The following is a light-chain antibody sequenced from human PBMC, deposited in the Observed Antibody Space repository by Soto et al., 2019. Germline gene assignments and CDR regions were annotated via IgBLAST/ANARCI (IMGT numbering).Light chain of an antibody. CDR1: SSDVGGYDY. J-gene: IGLJ1*01. Sequence: QSALTQPPSASGSPGQSVTISCTGTSSDVGGYDYVSWYQQHPGKAPKLIIFEVYKRPSGVPDRFSGSKSDNTASLTVSGLQADDEADYYCISSAGSTNYVFGTGTKVTVL. CDR3: ISSAGSTNYV. V-gene: IGLV2-8*01. CDR2: EVY.